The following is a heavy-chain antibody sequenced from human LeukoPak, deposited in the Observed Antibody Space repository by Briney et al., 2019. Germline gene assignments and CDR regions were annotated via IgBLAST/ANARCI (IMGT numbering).Heavy chain of an antibody. Sequence: GGSLRLPCAASGFTFSDYYMSWIRQAPGKGLEWVSYISSSGSTIYYADSVKGRFTISRDNAKNSLYLQMNSLRAEDTAVYYCARSKPYSNFDYWGQGTLVTVSS. V-gene: IGHV3-11*01. CDR3: ARSKPYSNFDY. CDR1: GFTFSDYY. CDR2: ISSSGSTI. D-gene: IGHD5-12*01. J-gene: IGHJ4*02.